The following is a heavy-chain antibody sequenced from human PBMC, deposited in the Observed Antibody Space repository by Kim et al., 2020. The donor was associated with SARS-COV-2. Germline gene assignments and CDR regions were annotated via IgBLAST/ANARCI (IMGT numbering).Heavy chain of an antibody. J-gene: IGHJ4*02. CDR1: GGSISSGGYS. V-gene: IGHV4-30-2*01. CDR3: ARAVGRRDGLHFDY. D-gene: IGHD3-16*01. CDR2: IYYSGST. Sequence: SETLSLTCAVSGGSISSGGYSWSWIRQPPGKGLEWIGYIYYSGSTYYNPSLKSRVTISVDRSKNQFSLKLSSVTAADTAVYYCARAVGRRDGLHFDYWGQGTLVTVSS.